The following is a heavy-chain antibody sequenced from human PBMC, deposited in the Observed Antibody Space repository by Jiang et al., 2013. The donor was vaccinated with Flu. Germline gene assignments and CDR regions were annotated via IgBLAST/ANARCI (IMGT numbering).Heavy chain of an antibody. CDR2: ISSDGSST. CDR3: VRDPPGNSFDQ. CDR1: GFTFSSYW. V-gene: IGHV3-74*01. D-gene: IGHD1-26*01. Sequence: RLSCAASGFTFSSYWMHWVRQAPGKGLVWISHISSDGSSTDYADSVKGRFTISRDNAKNTLYLQMNSLRAEDTAVYYCVRDPPGNSFDQWGQGTLVTVSS. J-gene: IGHJ4*02.